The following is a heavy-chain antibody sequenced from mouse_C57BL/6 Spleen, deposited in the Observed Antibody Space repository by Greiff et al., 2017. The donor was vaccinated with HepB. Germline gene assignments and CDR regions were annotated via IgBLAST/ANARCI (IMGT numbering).Heavy chain of an antibody. D-gene: IGHD1-1*02. Sequence: VQLKQSGPELVKPGASVKISCKASGYTFTDYYMNWVKQSHGKSLEWIGDINPNNGGTSYNQKFKGKATLTVDKSSSTAYMELSSLTSEDTAVYDCTISSYRYSFGYWGQGTTLTVSS. CDR1: GYTFTDYY. CDR2: INPNNGGT. CDR3: TISSYRYSFGY. J-gene: IGHJ2*01. V-gene: IGHV1-26*01.